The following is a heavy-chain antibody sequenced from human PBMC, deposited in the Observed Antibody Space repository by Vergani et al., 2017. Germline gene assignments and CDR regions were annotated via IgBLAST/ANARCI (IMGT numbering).Heavy chain of an antibody. Sequence: QLQLQESGPGLVKPSETLSLTCTVSGGSISSSSYYWGWIRQPPGKGLEWIGSIYYSGSTYYNPSLKSRVTISVDTSKNQFSLKLSSVTAADTAVYYCARGRENYYDSSGYYYYFDYWGQGTLVTVSS. CDR2: IYYSGST. V-gene: IGHV4-39*07. CDR3: ARGRENYYDSSGYYYYFDY. CDR1: GGSISSSSYY. D-gene: IGHD3-22*01. J-gene: IGHJ4*02.